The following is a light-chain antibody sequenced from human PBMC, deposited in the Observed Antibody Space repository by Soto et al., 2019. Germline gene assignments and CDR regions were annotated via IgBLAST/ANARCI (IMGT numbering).Light chain of an antibody. Sequence: QSVLTQPASVSGAPGQSITISCPGTSSDVGRYNYVSWYQQHPGKAPKLTIYDVSNRPSGVSSRFSGSKSGNTASLTISGLQAEDEADYYCSSFTSSSTYVFGTGTKVTVL. CDR2: DVS. CDR1: SSDVGRYNY. CDR3: SSFTSSSTYV. V-gene: IGLV2-14*01. J-gene: IGLJ1*01.